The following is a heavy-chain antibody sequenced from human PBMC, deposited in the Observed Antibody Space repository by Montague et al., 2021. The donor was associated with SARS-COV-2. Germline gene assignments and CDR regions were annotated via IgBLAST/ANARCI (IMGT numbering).Heavy chain of an antibody. CDR2: TYYRSKWYH. D-gene: IGHD2-15*01. J-gene: IGHJ3*02. V-gene: IGHV6-1*01. CDR1: GNSVSSNTAT. Sequence: CAISGNSVSSNTATWNWIRQSPSRGLEWLGRTYYRSKWYHDYAISLKSRITINPDTSKNRFSLQLSSVAPEDTAVFYCARTTTRMLYPENAFDIWGQGTMATVSS. CDR3: ARTTTRMLYPENAFDI.